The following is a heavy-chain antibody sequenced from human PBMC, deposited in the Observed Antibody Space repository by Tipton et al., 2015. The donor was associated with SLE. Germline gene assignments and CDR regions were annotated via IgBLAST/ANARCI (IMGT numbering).Heavy chain of an antibody. CDR3: ARAWLGTYYFDY. Sequence: LSLTCTVSGGSISSGDYYWSWIRQPPGKGLEWIGYIYYSGSTYYNPSLKSRVTISVDTSKNQFSLKLSSVTAADTAVYYCARAWLGTYYFDYWGQGTLVTVSS. D-gene: IGHD5-12*01. J-gene: IGHJ4*02. V-gene: IGHV4-30-4*01. CDR2: IYYSGST. CDR1: GGSISSGDYY.